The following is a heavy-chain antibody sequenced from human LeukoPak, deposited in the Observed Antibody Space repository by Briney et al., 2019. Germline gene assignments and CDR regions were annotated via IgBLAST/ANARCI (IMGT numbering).Heavy chain of an antibody. V-gene: IGHV3-30-3*01. J-gene: IGHJ3*02. D-gene: IGHD4-17*01. CDR2: ISYDGTNK. CDR1: GFTFSNYA. Sequence: GGSLRLSCAASGFTFSNYAMHWVRQAPGKGLEWVAVISYDGTNKYYADSVKGRLTISRDNSQNTLYLQMNSLRVEDTAVYYCASVSVTSAFDIWGQGTMVTVSS. CDR3: ASVSVTSAFDI.